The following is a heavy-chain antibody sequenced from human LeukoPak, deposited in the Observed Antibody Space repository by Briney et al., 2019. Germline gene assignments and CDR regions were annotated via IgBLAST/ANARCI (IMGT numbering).Heavy chain of an antibody. CDR1: GFTFSSYG. V-gene: IGHV3-30*18. D-gene: IGHD1-26*01. CDR3: AKDRTSVGATLLTDY. Sequence: PGGSLRLSCAASGFTFSSYGMHWVRQAPGKGLEWVAVISYDGSNKYYADSVKGRFTISRDNSKNTLYLQMNSLRAEDTAVYYRAKDRTSVGATLLTDYWGQGTLVTVSS. J-gene: IGHJ4*02. CDR2: ISYDGSNK.